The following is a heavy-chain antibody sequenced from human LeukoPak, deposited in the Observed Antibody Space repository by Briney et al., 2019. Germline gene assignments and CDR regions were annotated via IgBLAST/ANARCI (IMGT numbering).Heavy chain of an antibody. D-gene: IGHD5-18*01. Sequence: PGRSLRLSCAASGFTFSSYGMHWVRQAPGKGLEWVAVISYDGSNKYYADSVKGRFTISRDNSKNTLYLQMNSLRAEDTAVYYCARLSVDTARDPADAFDIWGQGTMVTVSS. V-gene: IGHV3-30*03. CDR1: GFTFSSYG. J-gene: IGHJ3*02. CDR2: ISYDGSNK. CDR3: ARLSVDTARDPADAFDI.